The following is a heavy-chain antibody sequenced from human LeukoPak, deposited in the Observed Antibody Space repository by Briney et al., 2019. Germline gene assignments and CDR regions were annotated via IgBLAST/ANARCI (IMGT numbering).Heavy chain of an antibody. D-gene: IGHD1-26*01. CDR1: GFTFSNYA. CDR3: AKYIVGATATFDY. J-gene: IGHJ4*02. Sequence: PGGSLRLSCAASGFTFSNYAMSWVRQAPGKGLEWDSDISGGGGGATYYADSVKGRFTISRDNSKNTLNLQMNSLRAEDTAVYYCAKYIVGATATFDYWGQGTLVTVSS. V-gene: IGHV3-23*01. CDR2: ISGGGGGAT.